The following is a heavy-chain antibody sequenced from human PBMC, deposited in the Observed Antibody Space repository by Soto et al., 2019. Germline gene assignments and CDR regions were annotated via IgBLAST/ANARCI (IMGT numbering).Heavy chain of an antibody. CDR2: ISYDGSNK. D-gene: IGHD3-10*01. J-gene: IGHJ4*02. V-gene: IGHV3-30-3*01. Sequence: QVQLVESGGGVVQPGRSLRLSCAASGFTFSSYAMHWVRQAPGKGLEWVAVISYDGSNKYYADSVKGRFTISRDNSKNTLYLQMNSLRAEDTAVYYCAREGPENYYGSGSYLPFWGQVTLVTVSS. CDR3: AREGPENYYGSGSYLPF. CDR1: GFTFSSYA.